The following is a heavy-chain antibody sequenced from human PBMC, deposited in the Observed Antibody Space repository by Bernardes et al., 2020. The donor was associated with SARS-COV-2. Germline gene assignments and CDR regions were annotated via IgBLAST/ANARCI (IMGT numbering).Heavy chain of an antibody. D-gene: IGHD3-22*01. CDR3: ARHTALRYHYYDSSGYCDY. CDR2: IYPGDSDT. Sequence: GESLKISCKGSGYSFTSYWIGWVRQMPGKGLEWMGIIYPGDSDTRYSPSFQGQVTISADKSISTAYLQWSSLKASDTAMYYCARHTALRYHYYDSSGYCDYWGQGTLVTVSS. CDR1: GYSFTSYW. V-gene: IGHV5-51*01. J-gene: IGHJ4*02.